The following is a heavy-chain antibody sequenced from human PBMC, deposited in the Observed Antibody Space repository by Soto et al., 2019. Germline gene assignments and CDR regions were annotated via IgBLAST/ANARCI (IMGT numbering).Heavy chain of an antibody. CDR2: ISWNSDSI. CDR3: AKGQYPLGYLDY. Sequence: SLRLSCAASGFTFGDYAMHWARQARGKGLEWGSGISWNSDSIGYVDSVQGRFTISRDNAKNSLYLQLNSLRPEDTALYYCAKGQYPLGYLDYWGQGTLVTVSS. V-gene: IGHV3-9*01. D-gene: IGHD2-2*01. J-gene: IGHJ4*02. CDR1: GFTFGDYA.